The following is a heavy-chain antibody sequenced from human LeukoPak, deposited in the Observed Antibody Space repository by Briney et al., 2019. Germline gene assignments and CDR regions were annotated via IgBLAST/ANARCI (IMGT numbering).Heavy chain of an antibody. CDR3: ARTTEGHCSGGSCYYYYYYMDV. J-gene: IGHJ6*03. CDR1: GFTFDDYG. V-gene: IGHV3-20*04. CDR2: INWNGGST. Sequence: PGGSLRLSCAASGFTFDDYGMSWVRQAPGKGLEWVSGINWNGGSTGYADSVKGRFTISRDNAKNSLYLQMNSLRAEDTALYYCARTTEGHCSGGSCYYYYYYMDVWGKGTTVTVSS. D-gene: IGHD2-15*01.